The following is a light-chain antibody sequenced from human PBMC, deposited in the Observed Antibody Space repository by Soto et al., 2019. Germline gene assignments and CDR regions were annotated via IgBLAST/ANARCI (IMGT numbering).Light chain of an antibody. J-gene: IGKJ4*01. Sequence: DIQMTQSPSSVSASVGDRVTISCRASQGISSWLAWYQQKPGEAPKLLIYKASTLQTGVPSRFSGGGSGTDFALTITSLQPEAFATYYCHQASSFAHPFCGGDKGEIK. CDR3: HQASSFAHP. CDR1: QGISSW. V-gene: IGKV1-12*01. CDR2: KAS.